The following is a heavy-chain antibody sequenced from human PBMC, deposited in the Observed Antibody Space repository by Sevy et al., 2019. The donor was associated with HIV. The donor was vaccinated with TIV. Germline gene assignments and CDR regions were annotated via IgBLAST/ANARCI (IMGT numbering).Heavy chain of an antibody. Sequence: SETLSLTCSVSGGSISGNFWTWIRQPPGKGLEWIGYIYYSGSTNSNPSLKSRVSISLDTSKNHFSLRLNSVTAADTAVYYCASCSGSYYDAFHIWGQGTMVTVSS. D-gene: IGHD1-26*01. J-gene: IGHJ3*02. V-gene: IGHV4-59*01. CDR3: ASCSGSYYDAFHI. CDR2: IYYSGST. CDR1: GGSISGNF.